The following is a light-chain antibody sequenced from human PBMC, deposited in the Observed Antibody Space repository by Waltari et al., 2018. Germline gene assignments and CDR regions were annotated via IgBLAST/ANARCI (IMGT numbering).Light chain of an antibody. CDR2: GAS. CDR1: QNITDN. V-gene: IGKV3-15*01. CDR3: KQYNTWAPLT. Sequence: EIVMTQSPATLSVSPGERATLSCRASQNITDNLAWYQQRPGQAPRLLIYGASTRATGVPARVRGRGSGTEFTLTISSLQSEDFGLYYCKQYNTWAPLTFGGGTKVEIK. J-gene: IGKJ4*01.